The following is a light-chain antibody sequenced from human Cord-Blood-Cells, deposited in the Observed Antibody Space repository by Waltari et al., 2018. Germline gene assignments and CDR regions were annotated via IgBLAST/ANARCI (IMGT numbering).Light chain of an antibody. V-gene: IGKV1-33*01. Sequence: DIQMTQSPSSLSASVGDRVTITCQASQDISNYLNWYQQKPGKAPKRLIYDASNLETGVPSRCSGSGSGTDFTFTISSLQPEDIATYYWQQYDNLPLTFGGGTKVEIK. CDR1: QDISNY. J-gene: IGKJ4*01. CDR3: QQYDNLPLT. CDR2: DAS.